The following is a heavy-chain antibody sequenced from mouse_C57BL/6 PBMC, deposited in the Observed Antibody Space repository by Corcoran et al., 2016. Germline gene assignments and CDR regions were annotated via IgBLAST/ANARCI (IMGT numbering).Heavy chain of an antibody. CDR2: INTYSGVP. Sequence: QIQLVQSGPELKKPGETVKISCKASGYTFTTYGMSWVKQAPGKGLKWMGWINTYSGVPTYADDFKGRFAFSLETSASTAYLQINNLKNEYTATYFCARGRGSFWYFDVWGTGTTVTVSS. CDR3: ARGRGSFWYFDV. CDR1: GYTFTTYG. D-gene: IGHD3-2*02. V-gene: IGHV9-3*01. J-gene: IGHJ1*03.